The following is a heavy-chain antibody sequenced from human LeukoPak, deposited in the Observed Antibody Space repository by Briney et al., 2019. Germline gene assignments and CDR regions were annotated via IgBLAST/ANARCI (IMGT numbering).Heavy chain of an antibody. CDR3: ARFAAGGSYYYYMDV. Sequence: PGGSLRLSCAASGFTFSSYAMSRVRQAPGKGLEWVANIKEDGSEKYYVDSVKGRFTISRDNAKNSLYLQMNSLRADDTAVYYCARFAAGGSYYYYMDVWGKGTTVTVSS. D-gene: IGHD6-25*01. J-gene: IGHJ6*03. V-gene: IGHV3-7*01. CDR2: IKEDGSEK. CDR1: GFTFSSYA.